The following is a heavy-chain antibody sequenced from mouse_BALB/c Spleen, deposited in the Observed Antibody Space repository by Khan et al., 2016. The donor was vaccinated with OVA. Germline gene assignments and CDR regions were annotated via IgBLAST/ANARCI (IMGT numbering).Heavy chain of an antibody. CDR1: GYSFTVYY. J-gene: IGHJ3*01. D-gene: IGHD2-14*01. CDR3: ARGYDFFAY. Sequence: VQLQQSGPDLVKPGASAKISCKASGYSFTVYYMSWVKQSHGKSPEWIGRVNPNNGNTNYNQKFKDKAILTVDKSSNTAYMELRSLTSEDSAVYYCARGYDFFAYWGQGTLVTVSA. V-gene: IGHV1-26*01. CDR2: VNPNNGNT.